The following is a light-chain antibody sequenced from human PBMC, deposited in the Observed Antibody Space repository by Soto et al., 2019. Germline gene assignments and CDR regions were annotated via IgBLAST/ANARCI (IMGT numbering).Light chain of an antibody. CDR1: QCISNY. V-gene: IGKV1-33*01. CDR2: HAS. CDR3: QQYYGLPPLT. Sequence: DIQMTQSPSSLSSSVGDRFTISGRSSQCISNYLAWFQQKPGKAPNLLIYHASKLAKGVTSRFSGSGSGTDFSFIITSLQREDLATYYCQQYYGLPPLTFGQGTRLEIK. J-gene: IGKJ5*01.